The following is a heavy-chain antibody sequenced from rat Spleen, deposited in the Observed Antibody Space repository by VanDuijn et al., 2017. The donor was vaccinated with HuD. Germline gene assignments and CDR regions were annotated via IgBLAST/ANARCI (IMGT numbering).Heavy chain of an antibody. CDR1: GFSLSRYG. Sequence: QVQLKESGPGLVQPSQTLSLTCTVSGFSLSRYGVIWVRQPPGKGLEWMGVIWGDGNTNYNSALKSRLSISRDTSKSQGFLKMSSLQTEDTAAYYCANENVHYNNYGYFDFWGPGTMVTVSS. CDR2: IWGDGNT. CDR3: ANENVHYNNYGYFDF. V-gene: IGHV2-13*01. J-gene: IGHJ1*01. D-gene: IGHD1-10*01.